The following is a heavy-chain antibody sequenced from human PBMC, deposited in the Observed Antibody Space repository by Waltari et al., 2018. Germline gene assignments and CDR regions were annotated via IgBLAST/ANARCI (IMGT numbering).Heavy chain of an antibody. J-gene: IGHJ3*01. D-gene: IGHD6-6*01. CDR2: LYSDGST. V-gene: IGHV4-4*09. CDR3: ARMIEYRNRWDAFDV. CDR1: GVPIRADY. Sequence: QVQLQESGPGLVKPSETLSLTCTVPGVPIRADYWSWIRQTPGKGLEWIGNLYSDGSTDYNPSLQSRITISIDTSKKEFSLKLSSVTAADTATYYCARMIEYRNRWDAFDVWGQGTMVTVSS.